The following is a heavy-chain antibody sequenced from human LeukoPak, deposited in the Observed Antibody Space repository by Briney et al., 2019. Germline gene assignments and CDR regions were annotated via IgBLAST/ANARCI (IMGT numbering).Heavy chain of an antibody. J-gene: IGHJ4*02. V-gene: IGHV3-11*04. Sequence: GGSLRLSCAASGFTFSDYYMSWIRQAPGKGLEWVSYISSSGSTIYYADSVTGRFTISRDNAKNSLYLQMNSLRAEDTAVYYCARVRVPSMLSGSFGYWGQGTLVTVSS. CDR1: GFTFSDYY. D-gene: IGHD3-10*01. CDR2: ISSSGSTI. CDR3: ARVRVPSMLSGSFGY.